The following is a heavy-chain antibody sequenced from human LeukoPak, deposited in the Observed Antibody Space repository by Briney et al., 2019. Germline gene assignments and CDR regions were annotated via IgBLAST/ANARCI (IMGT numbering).Heavy chain of an antibody. CDR3: ARGIYELTIFGTTMYNWFDP. CDR2: IYTSGST. Sequence: SQTLSLTCTVSGGSISSGSYYWSWIRQPAGKGLEWIGRIYTSGSTNYNPSLKSRVTISVDTSKNQFSLKLSSVTAADTAVYYCARGIYELTIFGTTMYNWFDPWGQGTLVTVSS. J-gene: IGHJ5*02. V-gene: IGHV4-61*02. D-gene: IGHD3-3*01. CDR1: GGSISSGSYY.